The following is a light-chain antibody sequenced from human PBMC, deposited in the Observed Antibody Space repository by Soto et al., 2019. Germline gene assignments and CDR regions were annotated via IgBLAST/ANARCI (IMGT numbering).Light chain of an antibody. J-gene: IGKJ5*01. Sequence: DVVMTQSPLSLPVTLGQPASISCRSNQSLVHSDGIAYFSWFQQRPGRSPRRLIYKVSNRDSGVPARFNGSGSGTDFALKISRVEAEDVGGYYCMQGTHWPITFGQGTRLEIK. V-gene: IGKV2-30*02. CDR2: KVS. CDR1: QSLVHSDGIAY. CDR3: MQGTHWPIT.